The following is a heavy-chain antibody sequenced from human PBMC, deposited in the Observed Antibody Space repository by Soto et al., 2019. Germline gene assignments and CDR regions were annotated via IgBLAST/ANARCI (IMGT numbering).Heavy chain of an antibody. CDR2: IYSGGST. V-gene: IGHV3-53*04. CDR1: GFTVSSNY. D-gene: IGHD4-17*01. CDR3: ARVLYGDAYEGDEDYFDY. J-gene: IGHJ4*02. Sequence: EVQLVESGGGLVQPGGSLRLSCAASGFTVSSNYMSWVRQAPGKGLEWVSVIYSGGSTYYADSVKGRFTISRHNSKNTLYLQMNSLRAEDTAVYYCARVLYGDAYEGDEDYFDYWGQGTLVTVSS.